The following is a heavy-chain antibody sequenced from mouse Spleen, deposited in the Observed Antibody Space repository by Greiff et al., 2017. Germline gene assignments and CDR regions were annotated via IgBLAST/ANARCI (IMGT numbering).Heavy chain of an antibody. CDR1: GFTFSSYA. D-gene: IGHD4-1*01. J-gene: IGHJ1*01. V-gene: IGHV5-9*01. CDR2: ISSGGGNT. CDR3: ASVTGTWGYFDV. Sequence: EVMLVESGGGLVKLGGSLKLSCAASGFTFSSYAMSWVRQTPEKRLEWVATISSGGGNTYYPDSVKGRFTISRDNAKNTLYLQMSSLKSEDTAMYYCASVTGTWGYFDVWGAGTTVTVSS.